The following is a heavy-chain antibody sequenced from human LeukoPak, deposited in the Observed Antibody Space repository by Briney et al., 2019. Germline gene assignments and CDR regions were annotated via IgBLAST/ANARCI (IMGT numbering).Heavy chain of an antibody. V-gene: IGHV3-23*01. J-gene: IGHJ6*03. Sequence: GGSLRLSCAASGFAFSSYAMSWVRQAPGKGLEWVSAIGGSDGNTYYADSAKGRFTISRDNSRNTLYLQVNSLRAEDTAVYYCAAWSGEHYYYYYMDVWGKGTTVTVSS. D-gene: IGHD3-3*01. CDR1: GFAFSSYA. CDR3: AAWSGEHYYYYYMDV. CDR2: IGGSDGNT.